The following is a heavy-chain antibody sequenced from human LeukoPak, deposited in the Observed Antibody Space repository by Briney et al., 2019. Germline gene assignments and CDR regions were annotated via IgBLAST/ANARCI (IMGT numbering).Heavy chain of an antibody. CDR1: GGSISSYY. Sequence: PSETLSLTCTVSGGSISSYYWSWIRQPPGKGLEWIGYIYYSGSTNYNPSLKSRVTISVDTSKNQFSLKLSSVTAADTAVYYCARLRATMVRGVIRGGLFDYWGQGTLVTVSS. V-gene: IGHV4-59*08. D-gene: IGHD3-10*01. CDR3: ARLRATMVRGVIRGGLFDY. J-gene: IGHJ4*02. CDR2: IYYSGST.